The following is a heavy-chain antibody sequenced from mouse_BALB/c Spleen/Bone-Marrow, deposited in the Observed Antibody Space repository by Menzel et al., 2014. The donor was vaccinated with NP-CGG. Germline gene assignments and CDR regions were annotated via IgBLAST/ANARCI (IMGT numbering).Heavy chain of an antibody. V-gene: IGHV5-9-3*01. J-gene: IGHJ2*01. CDR3: ARHGDNYVFDY. CDR2: VSSGGSFT. D-gene: IGHD1-3*01. Sequence: EVQLVESGGGLVSPGGSLKLSCAASGFTFSNYAMSWVRQTPERRLEWVATVSSGGSFTYYPVSVKGRFTISRDSAKNTLYLQMSSLRSEDTAMYYCARHGDNYVFDYWGQGTTLTVSS. CDR1: GFTFSNYA.